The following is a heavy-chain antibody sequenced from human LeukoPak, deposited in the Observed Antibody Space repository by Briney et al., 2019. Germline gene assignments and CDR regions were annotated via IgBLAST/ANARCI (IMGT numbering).Heavy chain of an antibody. V-gene: IGHV1-69*05. CDR1: GGTFSSYA. D-gene: IGHD3-22*01. CDR3: ASQREADYYDSSGYYYDY. J-gene: IGHJ4*02. CDR2: IIPIFGTA. Sequence: SVKVSCKASGGTFSSYAISWVRQAPGQGLEWMGGIIPIFGTANYAQKFQGRVTITTDESTSTAHMELSSLRSEDTAVYYCASQREADYYDSSGYYYDYWGQGTLVTVSS.